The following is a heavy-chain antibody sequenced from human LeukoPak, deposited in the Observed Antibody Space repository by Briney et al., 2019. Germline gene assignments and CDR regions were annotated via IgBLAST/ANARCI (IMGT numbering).Heavy chain of an antibody. CDR2: IYYSGNT. CDR3: ARASYSYDISGWVPFDY. D-gene: IGHD3-22*01. Sequence: SETLSLTCTVSGGSISSSSHHWGWIRQSPGKGLEWIASIYYSGNTYYNSSLKSRVTISVDTSKNQFSLRVTSVTAADTAVYYCARASYSYDISGWVPFDYWGQGTLVTVSS. V-gene: IGHV4-39*07. J-gene: IGHJ4*02. CDR1: GGSISSSSHH.